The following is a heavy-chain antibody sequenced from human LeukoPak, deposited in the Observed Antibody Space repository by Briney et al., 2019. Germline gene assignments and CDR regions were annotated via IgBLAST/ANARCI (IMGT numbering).Heavy chain of an antibody. CDR3: ARRELTYYYDRRGFDS. V-gene: IGHV3-48*01. CDR1: GFTFSSYS. CDR2: ISSSSSTI. Sequence: GGSLRLPCAASGFTFSSYSMNWVRQAPGKGLEWVSYISSSSSTIYYADSVKGRFTISRDNAKNSLYLQMNSLRAEDTAVYYCARRELTYYYDRRGFDSWGQGTLVTVSS. D-gene: IGHD3-22*01. J-gene: IGHJ4*02.